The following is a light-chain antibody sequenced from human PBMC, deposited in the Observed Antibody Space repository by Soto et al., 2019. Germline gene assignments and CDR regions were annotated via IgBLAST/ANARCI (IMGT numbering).Light chain of an antibody. CDR2: LEGSGSY. V-gene: IGLV4-60*02. Sequence: QLVLTLSSSASASLGSSVKLTCTLSSGHSTYIIAWHQQQPGKAPRYLMKLEGSGSYNKGSGVPDRFSGSSSGADRYLTTSNLQFEDEADYYCETWDINTHVVFGGGTKLTVL. J-gene: IGLJ2*01. CDR1: SGHSTYI. CDR3: ETWDINTHVV.